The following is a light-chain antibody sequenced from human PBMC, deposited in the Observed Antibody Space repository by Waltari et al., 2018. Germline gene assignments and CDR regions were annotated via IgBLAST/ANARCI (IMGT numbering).Light chain of an antibody. V-gene: IGKV4-1*01. CDR1: QTVLYSANNKNY. CDR2: WAS. Sequence: DIVMTQSPDSLAVSLGERATINCKSSQTVLYSANNKNYLTWYQHKPGQPPKLLISWASFRESGVPDRVTGSGSGTDFTLTISSLQAEDVAVYYCQQHYTTPWTFGQGTKVEIK. CDR3: QQHYTTPWT. J-gene: IGKJ1*01.